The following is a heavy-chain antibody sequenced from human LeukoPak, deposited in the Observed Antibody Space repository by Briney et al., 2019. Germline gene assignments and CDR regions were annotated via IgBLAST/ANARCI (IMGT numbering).Heavy chain of an antibody. V-gene: IGHV3-23*01. CDR1: GFTFSSYA. D-gene: IGHD6-19*01. Sequence: GGSLRLSCAASGFTFSSYAMSWVRQAPGKGMEWVSAISGSGGSTYYADSVKGRFTISRDNSKNTLYLQMNSLRAEDMAVYYCAKGESIAVYYGMDVWGQGTTVTVSS. CDR3: AKGESIAVYYGMDV. J-gene: IGHJ6*02. CDR2: ISGSGGST.